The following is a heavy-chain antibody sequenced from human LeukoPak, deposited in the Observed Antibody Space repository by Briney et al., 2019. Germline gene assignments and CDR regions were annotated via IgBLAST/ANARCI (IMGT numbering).Heavy chain of an antibody. Sequence: GGSLRLSCAGSGFTFSSYEMNWVRQAPGKELEWVPYISSSGSIIYYADSVKGRFTISRDNAKNSLYLQMNSLRAEDTAVYYCARVGRSYGDYYYGMDVWGQGTTVTVSS. V-gene: IGHV3-48*03. J-gene: IGHJ6*02. CDR1: GFTFSSYE. D-gene: IGHD3-10*01. CDR2: ISSSGSII. CDR3: ARVGRSYGDYYYGMDV.